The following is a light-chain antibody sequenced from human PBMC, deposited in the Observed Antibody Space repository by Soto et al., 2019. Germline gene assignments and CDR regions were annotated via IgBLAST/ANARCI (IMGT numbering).Light chain of an antibody. V-gene: IGKV3-20*01. CDR1: QSVSSSY. CDR3: QQYNSYWM. Sequence: EIVLTQSPGTLSLSPGERATLSCRASQSVSSSYLAGYQQKPGQAPRLLIYGASSRATGIPDRFSGSGSETEFILTISSLQSEDSATYYCQQYNSYWMFGLGTKVDIK. CDR2: GAS. J-gene: IGKJ1*01.